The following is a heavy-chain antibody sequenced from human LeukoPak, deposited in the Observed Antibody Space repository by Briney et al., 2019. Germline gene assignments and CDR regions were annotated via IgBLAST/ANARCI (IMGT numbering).Heavy chain of an antibody. V-gene: IGHV3-30-3*01. CDR1: GFTFSSYA. J-gene: IGHJ3*02. D-gene: IGHD6-19*01. Sequence: GGSLRLSCAASGFTFSSYAMHWVRQAPGKGLEWVAVISYDGSNKYYADSVKGRFTISRDNSKNTLYLQMNSLRAEDTAVYYCAKDLVYSGGWHDAFDIWGQGTMVTVSS. CDR2: ISYDGSNK. CDR3: AKDLVYSGGWHDAFDI.